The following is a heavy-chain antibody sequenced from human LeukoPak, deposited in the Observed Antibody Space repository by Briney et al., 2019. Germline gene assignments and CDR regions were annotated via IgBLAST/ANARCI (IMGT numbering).Heavy chain of an antibody. CDR3: ARDCSSTSCYNVY. D-gene: IGHD2-2*02. J-gene: IGHJ4*02. Sequence: ASVKVSCKASGYTFTNHGFIWVRQAPGQGLEWMGWISTYNGDTNYAQNLQGRVTMTTDTSTSTAYMEMRSLRSDDTAVYYCARDCSSTSCYNVYWGQGTLVTVSS. CDR2: ISTYNGDT. CDR1: GYTFTNHG. V-gene: IGHV1-18*01.